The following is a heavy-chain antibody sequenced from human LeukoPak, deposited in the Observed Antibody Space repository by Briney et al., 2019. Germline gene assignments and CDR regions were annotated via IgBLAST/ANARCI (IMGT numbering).Heavy chain of an antibody. V-gene: IGHV3-7*01. CDR2: IKQDGNEK. Sequence: GGSLRLSCEASGFNFGSYWMSWLRQAPGKGLEWVANIKQDGNEKYYVDSVEGRFTISRDNAKNSVHLQMSSLRAEDTAVYYCATGFSFVQGRFDYWGQGILVTVSS. J-gene: IGHJ4*01. D-gene: IGHD1-26*01. CDR1: GFNFGSYW. CDR3: ATGFSFVQGRFDY.